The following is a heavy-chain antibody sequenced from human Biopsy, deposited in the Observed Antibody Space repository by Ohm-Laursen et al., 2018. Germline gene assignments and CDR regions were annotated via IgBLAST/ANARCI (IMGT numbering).Heavy chain of an antibody. Sequence: SLRLSCSASGFSFDNYVMHWVRQAPGKGLEWVSGISWNSDSIGYADSVKGRFTISRDNAKNSLYLHMNSLRSEDTALYYCAKDRYPSSWHYYYGMDVWGQGTTVTVSS. D-gene: IGHD6-13*01. J-gene: IGHJ6*02. CDR2: ISWNSDSI. CDR1: GFSFDNYV. CDR3: AKDRYPSSWHYYYGMDV. V-gene: IGHV3-9*01.